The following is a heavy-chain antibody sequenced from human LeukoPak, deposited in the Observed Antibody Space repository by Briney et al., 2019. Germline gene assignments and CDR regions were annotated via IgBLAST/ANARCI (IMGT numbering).Heavy chain of an antibody. CDR1: GYTFTGYY. D-gene: IGHD2-21*01. Sequence: GASVKVSCKASGYTFTGYYMHWVRQAPGQGLEWMGWINPNSGGTNYVQKFQGRVTMTRDTSISTAYMELSRLRSDDTAVYYCARDRGEIGDYFDYWGQGTLVTVSS. V-gene: IGHV1-2*02. CDR2: INPNSGGT. CDR3: ARDRGEIGDYFDY. J-gene: IGHJ4*02.